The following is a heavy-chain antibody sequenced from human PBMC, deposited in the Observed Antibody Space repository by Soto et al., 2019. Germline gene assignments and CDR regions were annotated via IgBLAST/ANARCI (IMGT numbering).Heavy chain of an antibody. J-gene: IGHJ6*02. CDR1: GGSISSYY. CDR3: ARDLWGYCGTDCYPLDV. CDR2: IYNTGST. Sequence: PSETLSLTCTVSGGSISSYYWSWIRQPPGKGLEWIGYIYNTGSTVYNPSFKSRVTISVDTSKNQFSLKLNSVTAADTAVYYCARDLWGYCGTDCYPLDVWGQGTTVTVSS. D-gene: IGHD2-21*02. V-gene: IGHV4-59*01.